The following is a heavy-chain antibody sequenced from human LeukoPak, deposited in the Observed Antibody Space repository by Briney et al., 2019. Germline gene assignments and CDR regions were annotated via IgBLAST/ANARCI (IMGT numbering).Heavy chain of an antibody. CDR1: AVAVTDYY. CDR3: ARIRCGRGQARCYNH. D-gene: IGHD2-21*01. V-gene: IGHV4-34*01. CDR2: VSPGGYT. J-gene: IGHJ5*02. Sequence: SETLSLTRAVSAVAVTDYYWSRSRQSPPKGLEWIGEVSPGGYTTYNPSLRSRVIISEDTSENQLSLNVTSVTAADTALYYCARIRCGRGQARCYNHWAQGSLVTVSS.